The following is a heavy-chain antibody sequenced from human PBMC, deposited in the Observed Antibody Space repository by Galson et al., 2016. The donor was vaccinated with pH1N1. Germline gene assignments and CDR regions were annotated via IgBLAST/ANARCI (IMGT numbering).Heavy chain of an antibody. CDR2: ISGGGDTT. Sequence: SLRLSCAASGFTFSDYGMTWVRQAPGKGLEWVSGISGGGDTTTYSDSVKGRFTISRDNSKNTFYLQMDSLRAEDTATYYCAKDLRRYGGGWFGLDFWGQGTLVAVSS. D-gene: IGHD2-15*01. J-gene: IGHJ4*02. CDR1: GFTFSDYG. CDR3: AKDLRRYGGGWFGLDF. V-gene: IGHV3-23*01.